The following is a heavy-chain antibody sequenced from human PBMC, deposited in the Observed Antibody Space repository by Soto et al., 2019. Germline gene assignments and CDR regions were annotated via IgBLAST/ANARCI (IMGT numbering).Heavy chain of an antibody. CDR1: GYSFTSYW. CDR3: ARLGYYATMVRGVITWFDP. Sequence: PGESLKISCKGSGYSFTSYWIGWVRQMPGKGLEWMGTIYPGDSDTRYSPSFQGQVTISADKSISTAYLQWSSLKASDTAMYYCARLGYYATMVRGVITWFDPWGQGTLVTV. V-gene: IGHV5-51*01. CDR2: IYPGDSDT. J-gene: IGHJ5*02. D-gene: IGHD3-10*01.